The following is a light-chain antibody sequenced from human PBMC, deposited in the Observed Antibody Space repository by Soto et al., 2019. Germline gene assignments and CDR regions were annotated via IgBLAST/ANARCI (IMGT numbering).Light chain of an antibody. CDR2: DDS. CDR1: KIKTKT. CDR3: QVWDSLSDHHV. V-gene: IGLV3-21*02. Sequence: SCALTQPPSGSVAPGQTARISCGGNKIKTKTVFWYPQTPGQAPVVVVSDDSVRPSGIPERFSGSNSGGTAPLSIIVVEAGDEAVYYCQVWDSLSDHHVFGPGTKVTVL. J-gene: IGLJ1*01.